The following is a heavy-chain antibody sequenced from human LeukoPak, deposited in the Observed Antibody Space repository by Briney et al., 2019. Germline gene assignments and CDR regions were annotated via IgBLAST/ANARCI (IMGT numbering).Heavy chain of an antibody. CDR1: GYTFTGYY. Sequence: EASVKVSCKASGYTFTGYYMHWVRQAPGQGLEWMGWMNPNSGNTGYAQKFQGRVTMTRNTSISTAYMELSSLRSEDTAVYYCARGPFKYCSSTSCYRPPAYWGQGTLVTVSS. V-gene: IGHV1-8*02. CDR2: MNPNSGNT. CDR3: ARGPFKYCSSTSCYRPPAY. D-gene: IGHD2-2*02. J-gene: IGHJ4*02.